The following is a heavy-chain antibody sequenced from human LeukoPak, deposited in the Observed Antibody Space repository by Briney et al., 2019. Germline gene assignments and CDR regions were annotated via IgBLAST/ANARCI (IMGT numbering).Heavy chain of an antibody. V-gene: IGHV1-18*01. J-gene: IGHJ5*02. CDR2: ISAYNGNT. CDR3: ARVSVPNWFDP. CDR1: GYTFTSYG. D-gene: IGHD3-10*01. Sequence: ASVKVSCKASGYTFTSYGISWVRQAPGQGLEWMGWISAYNGNTNYAHKLQGRVTMTTDTSTSTAYMELSSLRSEDTAVYYCARVSVPNWFDPWGQGTLVTVSS.